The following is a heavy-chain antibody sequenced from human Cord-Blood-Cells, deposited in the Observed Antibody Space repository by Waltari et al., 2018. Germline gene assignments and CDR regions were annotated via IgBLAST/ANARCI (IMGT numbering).Heavy chain of an antibody. V-gene: IGHV4-34*01. CDR2: NNHSGST. Sequence: QVQLQQWGAGLLKPSETLSLTCAVYGGSFSCYYWSLIRQPPGKELEWIGENNHSGSTNSNPTLKSRVTISVGTSKTQFSLKLSSVTAADAAGYDCARGLGAFEIWGQGTMVAVAS. CDR1: GGSFSCYY. CDR3: ARGLGAFEI. D-gene: IGHD7-27*01. J-gene: IGHJ3*02.